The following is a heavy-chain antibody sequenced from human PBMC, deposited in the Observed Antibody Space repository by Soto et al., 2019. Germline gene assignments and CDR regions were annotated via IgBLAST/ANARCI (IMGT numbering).Heavy chain of an antibody. Sequence: ASVKVSCKASGYTFTSYGISWVRQAPGQGLEWMGWISAYNGNTNYAQKLQGRVTMTTDTSTSTAYMVLRSLRSDDTAVYYCARDPRDIVVVVAATGFDIWGQGTMVTVSS. D-gene: IGHD2-15*01. CDR1: GYTFTSYG. V-gene: IGHV1-18*01. CDR3: ARDPRDIVVVVAATGFDI. J-gene: IGHJ3*02. CDR2: ISAYNGNT.